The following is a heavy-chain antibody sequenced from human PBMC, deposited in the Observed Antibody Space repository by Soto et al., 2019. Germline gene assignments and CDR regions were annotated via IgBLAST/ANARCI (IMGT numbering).Heavy chain of an antibody. D-gene: IGHD6-13*01. J-gene: IGHJ4*02. Sequence: GASMKVSCKASGGTFSSYAISWVRQAPGQGLDWMGGIIPIFGTANYAQKFQGRVTITADESTSTAYMELSSLRSEDTAVYYCARAAIAAVSQLDYWGQGTLVTVSS. CDR3: ARAAIAAVSQLDY. CDR2: IIPIFGTA. CDR1: GGTFSSYA. V-gene: IGHV1-69*13.